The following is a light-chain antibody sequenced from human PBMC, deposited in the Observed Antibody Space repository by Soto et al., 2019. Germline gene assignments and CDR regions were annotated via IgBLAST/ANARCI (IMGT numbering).Light chain of an antibody. CDR3: QKYHSVPPT. V-gene: IGKV1-27*01. J-gene: IGKJ1*01. CDR2: AAS. CDR1: QGIINY. Sequence: DIQMTQSPSSLSSSVGDRVTITCRASQGIINYLAWYQQKPGKVPKLLIYAASTLQSGVPSRFSGSGSGTDFTLTISSLHTEDVAIYNCQKYHSVPPTFGKGTKVEIK.